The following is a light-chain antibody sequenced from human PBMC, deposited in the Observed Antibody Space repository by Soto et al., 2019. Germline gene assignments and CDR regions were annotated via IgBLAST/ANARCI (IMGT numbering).Light chain of an antibody. Sequence: QSALTQPASVSGSPGQAITISCSGTSSDVGAFNYVSWYQQHPGKAPKLMIYDVSNRPSGVSNRFSGSKSGNTASLTISGLRAEDEADYYCLSYTTSTTLGVFGGGTKLTVL. CDR2: DVS. J-gene: IGLJ3*02. CDR1: SSDVGAFNY. V-gene: IGLV2-14*03. CDR3: LSYTTSTTLGV.